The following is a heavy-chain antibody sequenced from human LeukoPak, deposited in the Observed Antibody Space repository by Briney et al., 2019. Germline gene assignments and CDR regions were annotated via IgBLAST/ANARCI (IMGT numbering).Heavy chain of an antibody. J-gene: IGHJ4*02. Sequence: PGGSLRLSCAASGFTVSSNYMSWVRQAPGKGLEWVSVIYIDGSTYYAGSVQGRFTISRDNSKNTLYLQMNSLTAEDTAVYYCARDFYSRQFDYWGQGALVTVSS. CDR1: GFTVSSNY. CDR3: ARDFYSRQFDY. D-gene: IGHD5-18*01. CDR2: IYIDGST. V-gene: IGHV3-53*01.